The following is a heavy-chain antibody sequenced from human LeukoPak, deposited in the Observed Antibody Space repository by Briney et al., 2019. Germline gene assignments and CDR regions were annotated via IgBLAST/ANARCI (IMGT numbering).Heavy chain of an antibody. J-gene: IGHJ4*02. V-gene: IGHV5-51*01. CDR2: IYPGDSDT. CDR1: GYSFTSYW. CDR3: ARGDDYYYDSSGYFDY. D-gene: IGHD3-22*01. Sequence: GESLKISCKGSGYSFTSYWIGWVRQMPGKGLEWMGIIYPGDSDTRYSPSFQGQVTISADKSIGTAYLQWSSLKASDTAMYYCARGDDYYYDSSGYFDYWGQGTLVTVSS.